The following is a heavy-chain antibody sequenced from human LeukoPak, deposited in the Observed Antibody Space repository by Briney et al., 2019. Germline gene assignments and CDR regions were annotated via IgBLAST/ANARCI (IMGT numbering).Heavy chain of an antibody. CDR1: GYMFTDYD. CDR2: MNPYSGST. V-gene: IGHV1-8*01. Sequence: GASVKVSCKTSGYMFTDYDINWVRQATGQGLEWMGWMNPYSGSTGYAQNFQGRVTKTRDTSITTAYMELSSLTSEDTAVYYCARFHRHQLPKSDYWGQGTLVTVSS. D-gene: IGHD1-14*01. J-gene: IGHJ4*02. CDR3: ARFHRHQLPKSDY.